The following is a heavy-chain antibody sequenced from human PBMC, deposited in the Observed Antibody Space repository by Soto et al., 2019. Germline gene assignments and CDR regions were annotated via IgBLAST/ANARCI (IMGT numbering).Heavy chain of an antibody. CDR1: GFTFSVFA. D-gene: IGHD6-13*01. CDR2: ITNSGATT. Sequence: EVHLLESGGGLVQPGGSLRLSCATSGFTFSVFAMSWVRQAPGKGLEWVSTITNSGATTYYADSVKGRFTISRDNSKNTLYLQINSLRAEDTAVYYCAKGGSWYNYWGQGTLVIVSS. J-gene: IGHJ4*02. CDR3: AKGGSWYNY. V-gene: IGHV3-23*01.